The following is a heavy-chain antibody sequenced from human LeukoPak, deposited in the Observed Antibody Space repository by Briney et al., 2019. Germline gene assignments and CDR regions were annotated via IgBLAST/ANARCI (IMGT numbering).Heavy chain of an antibody. J-gene: IGHJ4*02. V-gene: IGHV3-53*04. D-gene: IGHD6-19*01. Sequence: GGSLRPSCGPSGITVRSNYMSYVHQTPGKGLEWVSVIYSSGGTYYADSVKGRFTISRHNSKSTLYLQMNSLRAEDTAVYYCARGRAVARYYFDYWGQGTLVTVSS. CDR3: ARGRAVARYYFDY. CDR1: GITVRSNY. CDR2: IYSSGGT.